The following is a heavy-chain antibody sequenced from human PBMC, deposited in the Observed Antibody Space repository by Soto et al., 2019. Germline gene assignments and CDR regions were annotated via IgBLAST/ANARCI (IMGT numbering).Heavy chain of an antibody. CDR3: ARSRGFLPFDI. J-gene: IGHJ3*02. Sequence: QVQLQQWGAGLLKPPETLSLTCAVYGGSFSGYYWSWIRQPPGKGLEWIGEINHSGSTNYNPSLKSRVTISVDTSKNQFSLKLSSVTAADTAVYYCARSRGFLPFDIWGQGTMVTVSS. CDR2: INHSGST. CDR1: GGSFSGYY. V-gene: IGHV4-34*01. D-gene: IGHD3-10*01.